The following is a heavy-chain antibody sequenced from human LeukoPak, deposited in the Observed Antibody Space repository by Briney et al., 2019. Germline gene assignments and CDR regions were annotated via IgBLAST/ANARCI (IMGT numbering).Heavy chain of an antibody. Sequence: SETLSLTCTVSGFSITSGYFWGWIRQPPGKGLEWIGNVYTTGAGSTYHNPSLKSRVIVSSDTSKNQVSLKLNPVTAADTAVYYCARGQIYDYWTPVSWKFDLWGRGTLVTVSS. V-gene: IGHV4-38-2*02. CDR1: GFSITSGYF. CDR2: VYTTGAGST. J-gene: IGHJ2*01. CDR3: ARGQIYDYWTPVSWKFDL. D-gene: IGHD3-3*01.